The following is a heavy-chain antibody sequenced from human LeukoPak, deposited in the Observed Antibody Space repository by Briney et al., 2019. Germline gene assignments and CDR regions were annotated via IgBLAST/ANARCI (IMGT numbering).Heavy chain of an antibody. CDR3: AKEAQQIGYCGH. J-gene: IGHJ4*02. CDR2: IRYDGSNK. D-gene: IGHD2-15*01. Sequence: GGSLRLSCAAAGLTFSNYGMHWVRQAPGKGLEWVAFIRYDGSNKYYADSVKGRFTISRDNSKNTLYLQMNSLRAEDTAVYYCAKEAQQIGYCGHWGQGTLVTVSS. V-gene: IGHV3-30*02. CDR1: GLTFSNYG.